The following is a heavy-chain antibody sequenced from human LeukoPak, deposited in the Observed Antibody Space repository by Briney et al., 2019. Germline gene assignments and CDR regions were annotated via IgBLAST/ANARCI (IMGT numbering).Heavy chain of an antibody. CDR3: ARDRIIYGDYGDAFDI. CDR1: GFTFSSYS. D-gene: IGHD4-17*01. J-gene: IGHJ3*02. V-gene: IGHV3-21*01. CDR2: ISSSSSYI. Sequence: PGGSLRLSCAASGFTFSSYSMNWVRQAPGKGLEWVSSISSSSSYIYYADSLKGRSTISGDNAKNSLYLQMNSLRAEDTTVYFCARDRIIYGDYGDAFDIWGQGTMVTVSS.